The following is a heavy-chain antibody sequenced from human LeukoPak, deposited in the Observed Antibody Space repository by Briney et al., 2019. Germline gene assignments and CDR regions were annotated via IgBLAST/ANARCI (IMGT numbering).Heavy chain of an antibody. CDR3: ARAVPNYDTLTGYYLTPFDY. CDR1: GGSISSGDYY. J-gene: IGHJ4*02. CDR2: IYYSGST. D-gene: IGHD3-9*01. Sequence: SETLSLTCTVSGGSISSGDYYWSWIRQPPGKGLEWIGYIYYSGSTYYNPSLKSRITISVDTSKNQFSLKLSSVTAADTAVHYCARAVPNYDTLTGYYLTPFDYWGQGTLVTVSS. V-gene: IGHV4-30-4*01.